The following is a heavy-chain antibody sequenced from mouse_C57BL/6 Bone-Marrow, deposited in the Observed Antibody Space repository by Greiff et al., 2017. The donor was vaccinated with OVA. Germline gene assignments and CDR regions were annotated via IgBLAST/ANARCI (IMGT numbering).Heavy chain of an antibody. J-gene: IGHJ4*01. Sequence: VQLQQSGAELVRPGASVKLSCKASGYTFTDYYINWVKQRPGQGLEWIARIYPGSGNTYYNEKFKGKATLTAEKSSSTAYMQLSSLTSEDSDVYFCARADYDGSSYDAMDYWGQGTSVTVSS. CDR1: GYTFTDYY. CDR3: ARADYDGSSYDAMDY. V-gene: IGHV1-76*01. D-gene: IGHD1-1*01. CDR2: IYPGSGNT.